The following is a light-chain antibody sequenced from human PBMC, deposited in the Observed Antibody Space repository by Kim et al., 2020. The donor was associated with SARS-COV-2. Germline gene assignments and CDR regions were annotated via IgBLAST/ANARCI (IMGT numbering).Light chain of an antibody. CDR1: SLRSYY. CDR2: GKN. J-gene: IGLJ1*01. Sequence: LGQTVRITCQGESLRSYYASWYQQKQGQAPVLVIYGKNNRPSGIPDRFSGSSSGNTASLTITGAQAEDEADYYCNSRDSSGNHHYVFGTGTKVTVL. V-gene: IGLV3-19*01. CDR3: NSRDSSGNHHYV.